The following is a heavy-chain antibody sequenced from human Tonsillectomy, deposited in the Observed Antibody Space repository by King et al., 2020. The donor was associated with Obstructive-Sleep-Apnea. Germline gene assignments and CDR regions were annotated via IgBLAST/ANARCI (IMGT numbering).Heavy chain of an antibody. V-gene: IGHV4-4*02. CDR2: IYHSGST. Sequence: PLQESGPGLVKPSGTLSLTCAVSGGSISSSNWWSWVRQPPGKGLEWIGEIYHSGSTNYNPSLKSRVTISVDKSKNQFSLKLSSVTAADTAVYYCAGANSYCSSTSCAPGWFDPWGQGTLVTVSS. CDR3: AGANSYCSSTSCAPGWFDP. CDR1: GGSISSSNW. D-gene: IGHD2-2*01. J-gene: IGHJ5*02.